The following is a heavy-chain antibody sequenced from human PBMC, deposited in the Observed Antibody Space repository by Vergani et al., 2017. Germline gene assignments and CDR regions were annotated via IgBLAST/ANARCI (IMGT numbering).Heavy chain of an antibody. CDR3: ARIIESAPLPVH. J-gene: IGHJ4*02. D-gene: IGHD5/OR15-5a*01. V-gene: IGHV1-2*02. CDR2: INPDSGDT. Sequence: QVKLVQSGAEVKKPWASMKVSCTTSGYIFTGYFIHWVRQAPGHGLEWMGWINPDSGDTYFAQKFRGRVTLTMDTSISTAYMVLNSLTYDDTAVYFCARIIESAPLPVHWGQGTLVTVSS. CDR1: GYIFTGYF.